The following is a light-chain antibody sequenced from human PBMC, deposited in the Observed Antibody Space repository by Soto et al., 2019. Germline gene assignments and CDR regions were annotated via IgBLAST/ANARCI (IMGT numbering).Light chain of an antibody. CDR3: QQYKPRSP. J-gene: IGKJ1*01. Sequence: DMQLTQSPATLSATVRDRVPITFRASQSLNNRLAWYQQKPGKAPKLLIYDASTLESGVSSRFSGTGSETECTLTITDLQADDLATYSCQQYKPRSPFGQGTKVDIK. V-gene: IGKV1-5*01. CDR1: QSLNNR. CDR2: DAS.